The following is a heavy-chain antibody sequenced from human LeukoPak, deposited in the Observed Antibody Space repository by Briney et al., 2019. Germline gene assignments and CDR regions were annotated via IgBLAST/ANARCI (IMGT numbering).Heavy chain of an antibody. V-gene: IGHV4-34*01. CDR2: INHSGST. CDR3: ARYPASSIAAAGIRS. Sequence: SETLSLTCAVYGGSFSGYYWSWIRQPPGRGLEWIGEINHSGSTNYNPSLKSRVTISVDASKNQFSLKLSSVTAADTAVYYCARYPASSIAAAGIRSWGQGTLVTVSS. D-gene: IGHD6-13*01. J-gene: IGHJ4*02. CDR1: GGSFSGYY.